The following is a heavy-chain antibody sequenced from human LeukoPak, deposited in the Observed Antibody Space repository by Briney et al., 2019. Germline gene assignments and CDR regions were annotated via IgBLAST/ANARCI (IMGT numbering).Heavy chain of an antibody. Sequence: QSGGSLRLSCAASGFTFSSYSMNWVRQAPGKGLEWVSYISSSSTIYYADSVKGRFTISRDNAKNSLYLQMNSLRAEDTAVYYCARDCSSTSCYILGAFDIWGQGTMVTVSS. D-gene: IGHD2-2*02. J-gene: IGHJ3*02. V-gene: IGHV3-48*04. CDR3: ARDCSSTSCYILGAFDI. CDR1: GFTFSSYS. CDR2: ISSSSTI.